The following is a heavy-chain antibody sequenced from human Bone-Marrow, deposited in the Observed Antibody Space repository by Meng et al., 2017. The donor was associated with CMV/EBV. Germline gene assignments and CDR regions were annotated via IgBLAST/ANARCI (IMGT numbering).Heavy chain of an antibody. CDR2: IYYSGST. CDR3: ARVSSGNYGIDY. CDR1: GGSISSSSYY. V-gene: IGHV4-39*07. Sequence: SETLSLTCTVSGGSISSSSYYWGWIRQPPGKGLEWIGSIYYSGSTYYNPSLKSRVTISVDTSKNPFSLRLSSVTAADTAMYYCARVSSGNYGIDYCGQGTLVTASS. J-gene: IGHJ4*02. D-gene: IGHD3-22*01.